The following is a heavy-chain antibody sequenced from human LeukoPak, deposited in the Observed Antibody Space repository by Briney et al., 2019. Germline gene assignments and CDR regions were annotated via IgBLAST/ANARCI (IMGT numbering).Heavy chain of an antibody. CDR3: AKGGDSSGYYGGPDY. D-gene: IGHD3-22*01. J-gene: IGHJ4*02. Sequence: GGSLRLSCAASGFTVSSNYMSWVRQAPGKGLEWVSVIYSGGSTYYADSVKGRFTISRDNSKNTLYLQMNSLRAEDTGVYYCAKGGDSSGYYGGPDYWGQGTLVTVSS. CDR2: IYSGGST. V-gene: IGHV3-53*05. CDR1: GFTVSSNY.